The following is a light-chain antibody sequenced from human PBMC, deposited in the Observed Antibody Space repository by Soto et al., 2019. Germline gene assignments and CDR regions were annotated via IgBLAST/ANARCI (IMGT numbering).Light chain of an antibody. CDR1: QSLLYSDGKTY. CDR2: KVS. V-gene: IGKV2-30*01. Sequence: DIVVTQSPVSLPVTLGQPASISCRSSQSLLYSDGKTYLNWFLQRPGQSPRRLIYKVSKRDSGVPDRFSGSGSGTDFTLKISRVEAEDVGVYYCMQGTHWPPFTFGPGTKVDIK. J-gene: IGKJ3*01. CDR3: MQGTHWPPFT.